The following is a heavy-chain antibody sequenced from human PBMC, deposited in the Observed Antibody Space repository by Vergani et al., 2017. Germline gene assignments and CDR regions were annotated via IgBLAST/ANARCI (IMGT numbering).Heavy chain of an antibody. D-gene: IGHD6-13*01. CDR2: INPNSGGT. CDR1: GATFRSNT. Sequence: QVQLVQSGAEVKKPGSSVKVSCKASGATFRSNTISWVRQVPGQGLEWMGWINPNSGGTNYAQKFQGRVTMTRDTSISTAYMELSRLRSDDTAVYYCARDPSYSSSWYFWFDPWGQGTLVTVSS. J-gene: IGHJ5*02. V-gene: IGHV1-2*02. CDR3: ARDPSYSSSWYFWFDP.